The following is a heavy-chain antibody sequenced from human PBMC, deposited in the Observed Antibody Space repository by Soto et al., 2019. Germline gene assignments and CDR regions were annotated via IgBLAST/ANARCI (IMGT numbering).Heavy chain of an antibody. CDR3: AREDYDFWSGYYYYYYGMDV. V-gene: IGHV1-8*01. CDR1: GYTFTSYD. D-gene: IGHD3-3*01. J-gene: IGHJ6*02. CDR2: MNPNSGNT. Sequence: ASVKVSCKASGYTFTSYDINWVRQATGQGLEWMGWMNPNSGNTGYAQKFQGRVTMTRNTSISTAYMELSSLRSEDTAVYYCAREDYDFWSGYYYYYYGMDVWGQGTTVTVSS.